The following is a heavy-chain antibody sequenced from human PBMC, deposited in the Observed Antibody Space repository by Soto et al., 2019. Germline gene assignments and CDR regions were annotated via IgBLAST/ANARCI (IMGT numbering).Heavy chain of an antibody. CDR2: IKSKIDGGTT. CDR1: GFTFSTAG. V-gene: IGHV3-15*07. D-gene: IGHD3-3*02. J-gene: IGHJ4*01. Sequence: GGSLRLSCAASGFTFSTAGINWVRQAPGKGLEWVGRIKSKIDGGTTDFAAFVQGRFAISRDDSQDTMFLQMNSLKSEDTAVYYCTTDSHFSARLVRFDLWGRGTLVTVSS. CDR3: TTDSHFSARLVRFDL.